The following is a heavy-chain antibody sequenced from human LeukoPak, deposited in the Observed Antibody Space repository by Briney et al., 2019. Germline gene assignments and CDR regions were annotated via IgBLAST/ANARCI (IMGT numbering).Heavy chain of an antibody. D-gene: IGHD3-10*01. CDR1: GGSFSGYY. CDR2: INHSGST. CDR3: ARGGNPYYYGSGSPAIFDY. J-gene: IGHJ4*02. V-gene: IGHV4-34*01. Sequence: PSETLSLTCAVYGGSFSGYYWSWIRQLPGKGLEWIGEINHSGSTNYNPSLKSRVTISVDTSKNQFSLKLSSVTAADTAVYYCARGGNPYYYGSGSPAIFDYWGQGTLVTVSS.